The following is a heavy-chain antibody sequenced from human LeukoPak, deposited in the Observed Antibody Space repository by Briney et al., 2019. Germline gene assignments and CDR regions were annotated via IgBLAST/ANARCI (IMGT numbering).Heavy chain of an antibody. CDR2: ISYDGSNK. CDR1: GFTFSSYA. V-gene: IGHV3-30*01. D-gene: IGHD3-22*01. J-gene: IGHJ4*02. Sequence: PGRSLRLSCAASGFTFSSYAMHWVRQAPGKGLEWVAVISYDGSNKYYADSVKGRFTISRDNSKNTLYLQMNSLRAEDTAVYCCASFYDSSGYYDFLDYWGQGTLVTVSS. CDR3: ASFYDSSGYYDFLDY.